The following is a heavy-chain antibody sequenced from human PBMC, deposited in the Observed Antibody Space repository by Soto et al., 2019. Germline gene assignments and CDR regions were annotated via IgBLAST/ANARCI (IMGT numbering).Heavy chain of an antibody. CDR2: IIPIVGTG. Sequence: VKVSCKASGVTFSSYAISWVRQAPGQGLEWMGGIIPIVGTGNYAQNFQGRVTISADESTSTAYMELSSLKSEDTAMYYCARDLRAAGRPGMDVWGQGTPVTVSS. V-gene: IGHV1-69*13. J-gene: IGHJ6*02. CDR3: ARDLRAAGRPGMDV. CDR1: GVTFSSYA. D-gene: IGHD6-13*01.